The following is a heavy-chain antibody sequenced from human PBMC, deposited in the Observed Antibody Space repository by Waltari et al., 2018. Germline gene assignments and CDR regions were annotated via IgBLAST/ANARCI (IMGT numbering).Heavy chain of an antibody. V-gene: IGHV4-38-2*01. Sequence: QVQLQESGPGLVKPSETLSLTCAVSDYFISSGYFWAWIRQPPGKGLEWIAHIYHTGSTSYNPYLGSRVTISVDTSKNQFSLKMTSVTAADTAIYYCARHSYSEPFHYWGQGTLVTVSS. CDR3: ARHSYSEPFHY. J-gene: IGHJ4*02. CDR1: DYFISSGYF. D-gene: IGHD5-12*01. CDR2: IYHTGST.